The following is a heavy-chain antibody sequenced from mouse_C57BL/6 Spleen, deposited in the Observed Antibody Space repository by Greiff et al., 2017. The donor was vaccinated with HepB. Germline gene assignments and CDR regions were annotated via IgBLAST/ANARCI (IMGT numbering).Heavy chain of an antibody. CDR3: ARTPKWYFDV. Sequence: QVQLQQPGAELVKPGASVKMSCKASGYTFTSYWITWVKQRPGQGLEWIGDIYPGSGSTNYNEKFKSKATLTVDTSSSTAYMQLSILTSEDSAVYYCARTPKWYFDVWGTGTTVTVSS. CDR1: GYTFTSYW. J-gene: IGHJ1*03. CDR2: IYPGSGST. D-gene: IGHD1-3*01. V-gene: IGHV1-55*01.